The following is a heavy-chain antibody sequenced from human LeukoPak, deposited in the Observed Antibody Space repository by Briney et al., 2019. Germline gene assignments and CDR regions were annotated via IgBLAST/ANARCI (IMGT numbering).Heavy chain of an antibody. J-gene: IGHJ4*02. CDR2: ISSSSSYI. CDR3: AREYNVPGIYPFNS. Sequence: GGSLRLSCAASGFTFSSSDMNWVRQAPGKGLEWVSSISSSSSYIYYADSVKGRFTISRDNAKNSLYLQMNSLRAEDTAVYYCAREYNVPGIYPFNSWGQEPLATASS. CDR1: GFTFSSSD. D-gene: IGHD1-1*01. V-gene: IGHV3-21*01.